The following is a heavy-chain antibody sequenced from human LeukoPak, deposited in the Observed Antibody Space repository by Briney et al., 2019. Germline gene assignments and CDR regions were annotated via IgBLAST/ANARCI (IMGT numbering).Heavy chain of an antibody. CDR2: TYYKSKWYN. D-gene: IGHD7-27*01. CDR3: ARDADWGYDAYDL. J-gene: IGHJ3*01. V-gene: IGHV6-1*01. CDR1: GDSVSVNSDV. Sequence: SQTLSLTCALSGDSVSVNSDVWNWIRQSPSRGLEWLVRTYYKSKWYNDYAVSVKSRITISPDTSKNQFSLQLNSVTPEDTAVYYCARDADWGYDAYDLWGQGTMVTVSS.